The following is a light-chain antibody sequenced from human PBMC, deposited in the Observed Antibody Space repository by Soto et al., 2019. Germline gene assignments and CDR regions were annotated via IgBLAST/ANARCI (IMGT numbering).Light chain of an antibody. Sequence: DIQMTQSPSSLSTSVGERVTITCQASQDISNSLNWYQQKPGKAPNLLIYEASKLQTGVPSRFSGGGSGTHFTFTISNLQPEDIATYYCQQCYSFPYTFGQGTKLEIK. CDR3: QQCYSFPYT. V-gene: IGKV1-33*01. J-gene: IGKJ2*01. CDR2: EAS. CDR1: QDISNS.